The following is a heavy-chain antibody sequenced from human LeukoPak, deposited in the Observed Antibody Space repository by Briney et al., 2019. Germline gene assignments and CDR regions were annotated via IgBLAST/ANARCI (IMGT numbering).Heavy chain of an antibody. D-gene: IGHD6-19*01. CDR2: ISQDGSGK. Sequence: GGSLRLSCGASGFTFSNYWMSWVRQAPGKGLEWVINISQDGSGKNYADSVEGRFTISRDNAKNSLYLQMNSLRAEDTAVYYCGRGIDYSSGPDSWGQGTLVTVSS. V-gene: IGHV3-7*03. J-gene: IGHJ4*02. CDR3: GRGIDYSSGPDS. CDR1: GFTFSNYW.